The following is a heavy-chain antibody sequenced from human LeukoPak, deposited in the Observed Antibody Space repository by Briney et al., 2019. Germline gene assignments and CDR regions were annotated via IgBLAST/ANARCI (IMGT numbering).Heavy chain of an antibody. CDR1: GGSFSGYY. CDR3: ARLRHYYDSSGFRVFDY. D-gene: IGHD3-22*01. V-gene: IGHV4-34*01. CDR2: INHSGST. J-gene: IGHJ4*02. Sequence: PSETLSLTCAVYGGSFSGYYWSWIRRPPGKGLEWIGEINHSGSTNYNPSLKSRVTISVDTSKNQFSLKLSSVTAADTAVYYCARLRHYYDSSGFRVFDYWGQGTLVTVSS.